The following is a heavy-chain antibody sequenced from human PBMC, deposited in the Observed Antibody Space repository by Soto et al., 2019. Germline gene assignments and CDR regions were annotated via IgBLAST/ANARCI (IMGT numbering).Heavy chain of an antibody. D-gene: IGHD4-17*01. V-gene: IGHV4-59*01. J-gene: IGHJ4*02. CDR1: GGSIRDYF. CDR3: ARVGGDDFGDSGGFDY. Sequence: SETLSLTCTVSGGSIRDYFWTWIRQPPGKGLEWIGYIYYSGRTNYNPSLESRVSISVDTSKNHFSLQLRSVTAADTAVYYCARVGGDDFGDSGGFDYWGQGTLVTVSS. CDR2: IYYSGRT.